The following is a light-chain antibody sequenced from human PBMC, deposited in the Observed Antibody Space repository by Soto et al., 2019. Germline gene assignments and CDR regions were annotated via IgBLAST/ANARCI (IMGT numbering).Light chain of an antibody. J-gene: IGKJ4*01. CDR1: QSVSSSY. V-gene: IGKV3-20*01. CDR2: GAS. Sequence: EIVLTQSPGTLSLSPGERATLSCRASQSVSSSYLAWYQQKPGQAPRLLIYGASSRATGIPDRFSGSGSGTDFTLTISRLEPEDFAVYYCQQYDSSPLTFVGGTKVESK. CDR3: QQYDSSPLT.